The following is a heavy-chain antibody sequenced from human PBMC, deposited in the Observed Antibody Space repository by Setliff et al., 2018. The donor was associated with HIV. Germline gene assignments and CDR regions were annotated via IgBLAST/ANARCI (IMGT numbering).Heavy chain of an antibody. CDR3: ARFPLLHKNAFDI. V-gene: IGHV4-59*01. CDR2: IYYSGST. CDR1: GGSIRSYY. Sequence: SETLSLTCTVSGGSIRSYYWSWIRQPPGKGLEWIGYIYYSGSTNYNPSLKSRVTISVDTSRNQFSLKLGSVTAADTAVYYCARFPLLHKNAFDIWGQGTMVTVSS. D-gene: IGHD2-15*01. J-gene: IGHJ3*02.